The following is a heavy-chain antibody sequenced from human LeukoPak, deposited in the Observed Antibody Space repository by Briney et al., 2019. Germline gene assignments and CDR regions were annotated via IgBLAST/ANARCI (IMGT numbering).Heavy chain of an antibody. CDR2: ISYDGSNK. J-gene: IGHJ4*02. D-gene: IGHD5-12*01. CDR1: GFTFSSYA. Sequence: GRSLRLSCAASGFTFSSYAMHWVRQAPGKGLEWVAVISYDGSNKYYADSAKGRFTISRDNSKNTLYLQMNSLRAEDTAVYYCARDSGYESFDYWGQGTLVTVSS. V-gene: IGHV3-30-3*01. CDR3: ARDSGYESFDY.